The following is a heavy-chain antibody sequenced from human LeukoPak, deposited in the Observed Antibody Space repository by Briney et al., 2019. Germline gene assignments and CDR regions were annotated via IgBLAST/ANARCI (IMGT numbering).Heavy chain of an antibody. V-gene: IGHV4-61*02. CDR3: ARGDDGPIHYYMDV. Sequence: SETLSLTCTVSGGSISSGSYYWSWIRQSAGKGLEWIARIHTSGGSNYNPSLKSRVTTSVDTSKNQFSLKLNSVTAADTAVYYCARGDDGPIHYYMDVWGKGATVTVSS. J-gene: IGHJ6*03. CDR2: IHTSGGS. D-gene: IGHD1-1*01. CDR1: GGSISSGSYY.